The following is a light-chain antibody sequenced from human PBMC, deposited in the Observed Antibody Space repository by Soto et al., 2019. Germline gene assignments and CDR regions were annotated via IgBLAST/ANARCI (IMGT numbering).Light chain of an antibody. V-gene: IGKV3-11*01. Sequence: EVVLTQSPATLSVSPGEGATLSCRASQSVSSYLAWYQQKPGQAPRLLIYDASNRATGIPVRFSGSGSGTDFTLTISSLEPEDFALYYCQQRNNWPITFGQGTRLEIK. J-gene: IGKJ5*01. CDR2: DAS. CDR1: QSVSSY. CDR3: QQRNNWPIT.